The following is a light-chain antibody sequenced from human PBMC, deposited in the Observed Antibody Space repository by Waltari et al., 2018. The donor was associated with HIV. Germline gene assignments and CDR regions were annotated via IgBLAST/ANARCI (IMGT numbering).Light chain of an antibody. Sequence: QSVLTQPPSVSGAPGQRVTISCTGSSSNIGAGYDVHWYQQIPGTAPKLLIYGNSHRPSGVPDRFYGSKSGTSASLAITGLQAEDEADYYCQSYDSSLSVWVFGGGTKLTVL. CDR1: SSNIGAGYD. CDR2: GNS. J-gene: IGLJ3*02. V-gene: IGLV1-40*01. CDR3: QSYDSSLSVWV.